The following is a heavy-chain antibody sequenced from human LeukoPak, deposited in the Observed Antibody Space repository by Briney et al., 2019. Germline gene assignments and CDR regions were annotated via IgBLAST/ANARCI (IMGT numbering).Heavy chain of an antibody. Sequence: PGGSLRLSCAASGFTFSSYWMSWVRQAPGKGLEWVANIKQDGSEKYYVDSVKGRFTISRDNAKYSLCLQMNSLRAEDTAVYYCARWGYCSSTSCRGGFQHWGQGTLVTVSS. CDR3: ARWGYCSSTSCRGGFQH. D-gene: IGHD2-2*01. J-gene: IGHJ1*01. CDR2: IKQDGSEK. V-gene: IGHV3-7*01. CDR1: GFTFSSYW.